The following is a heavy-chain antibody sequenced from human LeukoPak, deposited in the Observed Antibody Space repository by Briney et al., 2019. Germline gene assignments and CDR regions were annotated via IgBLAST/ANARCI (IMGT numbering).Heavy chain of an antibody. V-gene: IGHV1-18*01. D-gene: IGHD3-22*01. J-gene: IGHJ4*02. Sequence: GASVKVSCKASGYTFTSHGISWVRQAPGQGLEWMGWISAYNGNTNYAQKLQGRVTMTTDTSTSTAYMELRSLRSDDTAVYYCARDRDSSGYYPALDYWGQGTLVTVSS. CDR2: ISAYNGNT. CDR1: GYTFTSHG. CDR3: ARDRDSSGYYPALDY.